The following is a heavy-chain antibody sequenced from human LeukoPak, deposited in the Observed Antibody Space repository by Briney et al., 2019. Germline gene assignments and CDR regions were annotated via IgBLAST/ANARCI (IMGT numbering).Heavy chain of an antibody. D-gene: IGHD1-14*01. Sequence: PGGSLRLSCAASGFTFSSYEMNWVRQAPGKGLEWVSYISSSGSTIFYADSVKGRFTISRDNAKNSLYLQMNSLRTEDTAVYYCASRRMVITVGAFDIWGQGTMVTVSS. CDR3: ASRRMVITVGAFDI. CDR1: GFTFSSYE. CDR2: ISSSGSTI. J-gene: IGHJ3*02. V-gene: IGHV3-48*03.